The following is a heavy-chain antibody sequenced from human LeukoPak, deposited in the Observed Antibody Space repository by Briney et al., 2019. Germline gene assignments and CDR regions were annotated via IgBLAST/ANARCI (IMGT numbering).Heavy chain of an antibody. Sequence: PGGSLRLSCAASGFTFSSYSMNWVRQAPGKGLEWVSSISSSSSYIYYADSVKGRFTISRDNAKNSLYLQVNSLRAEDTAVYYCAKNCYSYGHCNWGQGTLVTVSS. D-gene: IGHD5-18*01. J-gene: IGHJ4*02. CDR3: AKNCYSYGHCN. CDR1: GFTFSSYS. V-gene: IGHV3-21*01. CDR2: ISSSSSYI.